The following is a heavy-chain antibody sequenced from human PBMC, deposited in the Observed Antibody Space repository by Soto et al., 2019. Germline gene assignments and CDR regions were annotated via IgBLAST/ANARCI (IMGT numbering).Heavy chain of an antibody. D-gene: IGHD4-17*01. J-gene: IGHJ4*02. Sequence: QVQLVQSGAEVKKPGASVKVSCKASGYTFTSYAMHWVHQAPGQRLEWMGWINAGNGNTKYSQKFQGRVTITRDTSASTAYMELSSLRSEDTAVYYCARALTTVTATLGYWGQGTLVTVSS. CDR1: GYTFTSYA. CDR3: ARALTTVTATLGY. CDR2: INAGNGNT. V-gene: IGHV1-3*01.